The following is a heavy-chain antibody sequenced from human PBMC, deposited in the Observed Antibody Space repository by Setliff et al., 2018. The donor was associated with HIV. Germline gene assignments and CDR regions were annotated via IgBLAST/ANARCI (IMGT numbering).Heavy chain of an antibody. V-gene: IGHV4-31*03. CDR2: IFHSGDT. Sequence: SQTLSLTCSVSAVSVGSRDYYWHWIRQHPEKALEWKWYIFHSGDTYYNPSLKSRISMSVDTSKNQFSFELTSLTAADTAVYYCATRPRIAARPFDYWGQGMLVTVSS. D-gene: IGHD6-6*01. J-gene: IGHJ4*02. CDR3: ATRPRIAARPFDY. CDR1: AVSVGSRDYY.